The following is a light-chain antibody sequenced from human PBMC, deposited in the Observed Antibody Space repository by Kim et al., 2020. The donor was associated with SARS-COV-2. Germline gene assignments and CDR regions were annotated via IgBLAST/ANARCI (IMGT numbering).Light chain of an antibody. CDR3: QVWESTSDEKV. J-gene: IGLJ1*01. Sequence: AQGGTARITCGGDDIGSQSVHWYQQKPGQAPVLVIYYDRDRPSGITERISGSKSGNAATLTISRVEAGDEADYYCQVWESTSDEKVFGTGTKVTVL. V-gene: IGLV3-21*01. CDR2: YDR. CDR1: DIGSQS.